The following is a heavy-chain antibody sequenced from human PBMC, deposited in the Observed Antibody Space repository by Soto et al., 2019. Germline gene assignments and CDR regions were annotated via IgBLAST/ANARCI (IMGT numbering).Heavy chain of an antibody. CDR1: GFTFSSYE. CDR2: ISSSGSTI. J-gene: IGHJ6*02. V-gene: IGHV3-48*03. Sequence: HPGGSLRLSCAASGFTFSSYEMNWVRQAPGKGLEWVSYISSSGSTIYYADSVKGRFTISRDNAKNSLYLQMNSLRAEDTAVYYCARDHKGGYYYYGMDVWGQGTTVTV. CDR3: ARDHKGGYYYYGMDV.